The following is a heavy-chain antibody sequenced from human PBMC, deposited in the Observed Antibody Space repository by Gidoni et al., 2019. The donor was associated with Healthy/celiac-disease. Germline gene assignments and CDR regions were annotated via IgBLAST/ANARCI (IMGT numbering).Heavy chain of an antibody. CDR2: MNPNSGNT. D-gene: IGHD3-3*01. Sequence: PGASVKVSCKASGYTFTSYDINWVRQATGQVLEWMGWMNPNSGNTGYAQKFQGRVTMTRNTSISTDYMELSSLRSEDTAVYDWARGRGMSFGVVIISPLFDYWGQGTLVTVSS. CDR3: ARGRGMSFGVVIISPLFDY. CDR1: GYTFTSYD. J-gene: IGHJ4*02. V-gene: IGHV1-8*01.